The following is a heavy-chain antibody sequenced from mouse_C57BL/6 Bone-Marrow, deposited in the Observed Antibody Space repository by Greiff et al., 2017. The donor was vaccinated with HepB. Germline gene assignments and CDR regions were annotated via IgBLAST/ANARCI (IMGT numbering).Heavy chain of an antibody. Sequence: QVQLQQSGPELVKPGASVKISCKASGYAFSSSWMNWVKQRPGKGLEWIGRIYPGDGDTNYNGKFKGKATLTADKSSSTAYMQLSSLTSEDSAVYFCANFYPWLAYWGQGTLVTVSA. V-gene: IGHV1-82*01. D-gene: IGHD2-1*01. J-gene: IGHJ3*01. CDR3: ANFYPWLAY. CDR2: IYPGDGDT. CDR1: GYAFSSSW.